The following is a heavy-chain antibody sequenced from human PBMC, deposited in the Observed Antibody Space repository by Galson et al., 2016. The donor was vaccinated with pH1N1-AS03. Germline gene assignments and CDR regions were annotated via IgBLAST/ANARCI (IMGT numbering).Heavy chain of an antibody. Sequence: SLRLSCAASGFTFSMSYIHWVRKAPGKGLEWVSRISNDGRNVRYADFVKGRLAVSRDNAKNTVFLQMNSLRADDTAVYFCARDSDYMEVWGKGTTVTVSS. J-gene: IGHJ6*03. CDR2: ISNDGRNV. CDR1: GFTFSMSY. V-gene: IGHV3-74*01. CDR3: ARDSDYMEV.